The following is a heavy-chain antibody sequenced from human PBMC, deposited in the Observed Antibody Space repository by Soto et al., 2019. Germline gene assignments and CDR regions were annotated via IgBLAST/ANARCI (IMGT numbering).Heavy chain of an antibody. V-gene: IGHV1-2*02. CDR2: INVYNGET. CDR3: AREGATRSTSRPAIGWLES. J-gene: IGHJ5*01. CDR1: GYTFSGYH. D-gene: IGHD2-2*02. Sequence: ASVKVSCKASGYTFSGYHMHWVRQAPGQGLEWMGWINVYNGETNIAQKFQGRVAMTRDTSITTAYVELSRLRFDDTAVYFCAREGATRSTSRPAIGWLESWGQGTLVTVSS.